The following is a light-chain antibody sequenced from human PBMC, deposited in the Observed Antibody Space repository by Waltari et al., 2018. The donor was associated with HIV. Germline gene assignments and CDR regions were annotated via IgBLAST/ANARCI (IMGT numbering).Light chain of an antibody. Sequence: QSALTQPRSVSGSPGQSVTISCTGTSSDVGGYNYVSWYQQHPGKAPKLMIKDVSKLPSRVPVRCSGSKSGNTSSLTISGLQAEDEADYYCCSYAGSYTVYVFGTGTKVTVL. J-gene: IGLJ1*01. CDR3: CSYAGSYTVYV. CDR2: DVS. CDR1: SSDVGGYNY. V-gene: IGLV2-11*01.